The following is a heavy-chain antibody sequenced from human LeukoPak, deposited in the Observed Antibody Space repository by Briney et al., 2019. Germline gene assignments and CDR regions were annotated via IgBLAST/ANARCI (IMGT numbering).Heavy chain of an antibody. V-gene: IGHV1-69*05. D-gene: IGHD6-6*01. Sequence: SVKVSCKASGGTFSSYAVSWVRQAPGQGLEWMGGIIPIFGTANYAQKFQGRVTITTDESTSTAYMELSSLRSENAAVYYCARDSTARQYYYYMDVWGKGTTVTVSS. J-gene: IGHJ6*03. CDR3: ARDSTARQYYYYMDV. CDR1: GGTFSSYA. CDR2: IIPIFGTA.